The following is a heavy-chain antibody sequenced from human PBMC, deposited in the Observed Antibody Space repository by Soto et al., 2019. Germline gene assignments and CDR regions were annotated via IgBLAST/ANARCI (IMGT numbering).Heavy chain of an antibody. CDR3: ARAVFPNWFDP. J-gene: IGHJ5*02. V-gene: IGHV4-59*01. D-gene: IGHD6-19*01. CDR2: IYYSGST. Sequence: NPSETLSLTCTVSGGSISSYYWSWIRQPPGKGLEWIGYIYYSGSTNYNPSLKSRVTISVDTSKNQFSLKLSSVTAADTAVHYCARAVFPNWFDPWGQGTLVTVSS. CDR1: GGSISSYY.